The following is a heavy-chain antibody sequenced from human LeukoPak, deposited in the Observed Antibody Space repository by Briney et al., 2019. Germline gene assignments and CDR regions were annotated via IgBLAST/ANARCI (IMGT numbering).Heavy chain of an antibody. CDR3: ARSRVSSSWFN. D-gene: IGHD6-13*01. CDR2: IYYSGST. Sequence: SETLSLTCTASGGSISSSSYYWGWIRQPPGKGLEWIGYIYYSGSTYYNPSLKSRVTISVDTSKNQFSLKLSSVTAADTAVYYCARSRVSSSWFNWGQGTLVTVSS. J-gene: IGHJ4*02. V-gene: IGHV4-39*01. CDR1: GGSISSSSYY.